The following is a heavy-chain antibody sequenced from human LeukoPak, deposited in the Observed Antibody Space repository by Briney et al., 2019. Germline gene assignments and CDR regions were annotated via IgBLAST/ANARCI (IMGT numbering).Heavy chain of an antibody. Sequence: ASVKVSCKASGGTFSSYAISWVRQAPGQGLEWMGRIIPIFGTANYAQKFQGRVTITTDESTSTAYMELSSLRSEDTAVYYCATPHGHLGYCSGGSCYLQLDYWGQGTLVTVSS. V-gene: IGHV1-69*05. CDR1: GGTFSSYA. CDR2: IIPIFGTA. J-gene: IGHJ4*02. CDR3: ATPHGHLGYCSGGSCYLQLDY. D-gene: IGHD2-15*01.